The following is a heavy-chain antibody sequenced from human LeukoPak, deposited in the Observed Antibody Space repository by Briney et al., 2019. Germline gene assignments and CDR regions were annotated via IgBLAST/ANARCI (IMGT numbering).Heavy chain of an antibody. Sequence: GGSLRLSCAASGFTFSSYWMNWVRQAPGKGLEWVSGISGSGISTYYADSVKGRFTISRDNSKNTLYLQINSLRVEDTAVYYCAKSWNYYDSSGDDALDIWGQGTMVTVSS. J-gene: IGHJ3*02. CDR3: AKSWNYYDSSGDDALDI. CDR1: GFTFSSYW. V-gene: IGHV3-23*01. D-gene: IGHD3-22*01. CDR2: ISGSGIST.